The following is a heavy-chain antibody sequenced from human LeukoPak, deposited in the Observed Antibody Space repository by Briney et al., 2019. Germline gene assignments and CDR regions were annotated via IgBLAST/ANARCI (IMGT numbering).Heavy chain of an antibody. CDR3: AKVDAMDPYYYYVMDV. CDR2: ISGSGGSA. J-gene: IGHJ6*02. D-gene: IGHD5-18*01. CDR1: RFTFSSYG. V-gene: IGHV3-23*01. Sequence: QSGGSLRLSCAASRFTFSSYGMSWVRQAPGKGLEWVSAISGSGGSAYYADSVKGRFTISRDNSKNTLFLQMNSLRAEDTAVYYCAKVDAMDPYYYYVMDVWGQGTTVTVSS.